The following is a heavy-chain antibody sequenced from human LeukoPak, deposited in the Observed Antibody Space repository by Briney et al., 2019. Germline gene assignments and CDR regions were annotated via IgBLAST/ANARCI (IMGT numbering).Heavy chain of an antibody. V-gene: IGHV1-46*01. D-gene: IGHD3-10*01. CDR1: GYTFTSYH. Sequence: ASVKVSCKASGYTFTSYHMHCVRQAPGQGLEWMGIINPSGGSTSYAQKFQGRVTMTRDTSTSTVYMELSSLRSEDTAVYYCARGVGAMVRGPPDAFDIWGQGTMVTVSS. CDR2: INPSGGST. J-gene: IGHJ3*02. CDR3: ARGVGAMVRGPPDAFDI.